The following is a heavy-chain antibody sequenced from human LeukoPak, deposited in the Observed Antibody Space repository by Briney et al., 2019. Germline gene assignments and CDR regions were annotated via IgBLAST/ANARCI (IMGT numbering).Heavy chain of an antibody. CDR3: ARRSSGWYTGRGFDY. V-gene: IGHV4-39*01. CDR2: IYYSRST. D-gene: IGHD6-19*01. CDR1: GGSISSSSYY. Sequence: PSETLSLTCTVSGGSISSSSYYWGWIRQPPGKGLEWIGSIYYSRSTYYNPSLKSRVTISVDTSKNQFSLKLSSVTAADTAVYYCARRSSGWYTGRGFDYWGQGTLVTVSS. J-gene: IGHJ4*02.